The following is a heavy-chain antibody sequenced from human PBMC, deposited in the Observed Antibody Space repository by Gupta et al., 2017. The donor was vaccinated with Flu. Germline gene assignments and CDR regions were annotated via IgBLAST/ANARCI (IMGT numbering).Heavy chain of an antibody. CDR2: IRTKPKNYAT. D-gene: IGHD3-10*01. Sequence: EVQLVESGGGLVQPGGSLKLSCAVSGFNFSAAAVHWVRQASGKGLEWVGRIRTKPKNYATAYATSLKGRFIISRDDSTNTAYLQMNSLKSDDTALYYCTRLGPGVIFDYWGQGTLVTVSS. CDR1: GFNFSAAA. CDR3: TRLGPGVIFDY. J-gene: IGHJ4*02. V-gene: IGHV3-73*02.